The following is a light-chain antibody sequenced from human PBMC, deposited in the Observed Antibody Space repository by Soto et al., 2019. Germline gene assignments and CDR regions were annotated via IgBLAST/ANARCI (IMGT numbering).Light chain of an antibody. CDR2: AAS. J-gene: IGKJ1*01. V-gene: IGKV1-5*03. CDR1: QSISSW. CDR3: QRYDTYSWT. Sequence: DIQMTQSPSTLSASVGDRVTITCRASQSISSWLAWYQQKPGKAPKLLIYAASGLASGVPSRFSGSVSGTEFTLTISSLQPDDFATYYCQRYDTYSWTFGQGTKVELQ.